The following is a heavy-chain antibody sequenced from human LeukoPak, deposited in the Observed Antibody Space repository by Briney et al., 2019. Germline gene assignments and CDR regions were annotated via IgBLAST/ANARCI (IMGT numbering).Heavy chain of an antibody. Sequence: GESLKISCKGFGYSFTSYWTGWVGKMPGKGLEWMGIIYPGDSDTRYSPSFQGQVTISADKSISTAYLQWSSLKASDTAMYYCARPVADHYYFSGMDVWGQGTTVTVSS. CDR2: IYPGDSDT. V-gene: IGHV5-51*01. J-gene: IGHJ6*02. D-gene: IGHD6-19*01. CDR1: GYSFTSYW. CDR3: ARPVADHYYFSGMDV.